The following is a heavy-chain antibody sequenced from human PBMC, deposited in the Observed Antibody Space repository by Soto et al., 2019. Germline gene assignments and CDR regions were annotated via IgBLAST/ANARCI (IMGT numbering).Heavy chain of an antibody. V-gene: IGHV5-10-1*01. CDR1: GYSFTTYC. CDR2: IDPSDSYT. Sequence: GGSLKISCQGSGYSFTTYCISWVRQMPGKGLEWMGRIDPSDSYTDYSPSFQGHVSISVDKSISTAYLQLSGLKASDTAMYYCARHPNNGWSFNYWRQGTLVTVSS. J-gene: IGHJ4*02. D-gene: IGHD6-19*01. CDR3: ARHPNNGWSFNY.